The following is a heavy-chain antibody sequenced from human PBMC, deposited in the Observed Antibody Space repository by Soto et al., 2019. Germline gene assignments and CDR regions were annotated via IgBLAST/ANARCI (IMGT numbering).Heavy chain of an antibody. J-gene: IGHJ4*02. V-gene: IGHV3-23*01. CDR3: ANLRAQLERPPRFDY. CDR2: IHATDVSI. CDR1: GCTFDSYS. Sequence: GGSLRLSCAAYGCTFDSYSMASVRQAPGKRLEWFSTIHATDVSIWSAAPVKGRFTIPRDTSKNTLYLQMNRLSAADTGVYYCANLRAQLERPPRFDYWGQGTLVTVSS. D-gene: IGHD1-1*01.